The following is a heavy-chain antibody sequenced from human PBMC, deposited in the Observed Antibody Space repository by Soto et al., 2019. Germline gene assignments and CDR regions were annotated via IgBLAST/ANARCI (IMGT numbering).Heavy chain of an antibody. V-gene: IGHV1-69*13. CDR1: GGTFSSYA. J-gene: IGHJ3*02. Sequence: GASVKVSCKASGGTFSSYAISWVRQAPGQGLEWMGGIIPIFGTANYAQKFQGRVTITADESTSTAYMELSSLRFEDTAVYYCAREAYDSSGSPVSAAFDIWGQGTMVTVSS. CDR3: AREAYDSSGSPVSAAFDI. CDR2: IIPIFGTA. D-gene: IGHD3-22*01.